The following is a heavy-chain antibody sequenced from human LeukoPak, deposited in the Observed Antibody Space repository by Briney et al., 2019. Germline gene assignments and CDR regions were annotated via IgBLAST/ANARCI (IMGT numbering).Heavy chain of an antibody. D-gene: IGHD1-26*01. CDR2: INHSGST. J-gene: IGHJ5*02. Sequence: RPSETLSLTCAVYGGSFSGYYWSWIRQPPGKGLEWIGEINHSGSTNYNPSLKSRVTISVDTSKNQFSLKLSSVTAADTAVYYCAGARIVGATFWRWLDPWGQGTLVTVSS. V-gene: IGHV4-34*01. CDR1: GGSFSGYY. CDR3: AGARIVGATFWRWLDP.